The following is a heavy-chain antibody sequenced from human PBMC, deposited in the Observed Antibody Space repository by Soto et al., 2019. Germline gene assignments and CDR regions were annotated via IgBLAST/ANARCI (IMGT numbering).Heavy chain of an antibody. Sequence: SVKVSCKASGGSFSNYVITWVRQAPGQGLEWMGGIIPLFGTANYAQKYQGRVTLTADESTSTAYMELSSLRSEDTAVYYCARPTTGGFWSGARGYWGQGTLVTVSS. V-gene: IGHV1-69*13. J-gene: IGHJ4*02. CDR2: IIPLFGTA. CDR3: ARPTTGGFWSGARGY. CDR1: GGSFSNYV. D-gene: IGHD3-3*01.